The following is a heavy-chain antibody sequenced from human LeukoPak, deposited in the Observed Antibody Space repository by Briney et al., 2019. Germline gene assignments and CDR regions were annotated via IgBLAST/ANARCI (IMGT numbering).Heavy chain of an antibody. Sequence: PGGSLRLSCAASGFTVSNNFMSWVRQAPGKGLELVSLIYSGGTTKYADSVRGRFTISRDNSKNTLYLQMDSLRAEDTAVYYCARGRPLLYSSGWSSDYWGQGALVTVSS. CDR2: IYSGGTT. CDR3: ARGRPLLYSSGWSSDY. D-gene: IGHD6-19*01. V-gene: IGHV3-53*01. J-gene: IGHJ4*02. CDR1: GFTVSNNF.